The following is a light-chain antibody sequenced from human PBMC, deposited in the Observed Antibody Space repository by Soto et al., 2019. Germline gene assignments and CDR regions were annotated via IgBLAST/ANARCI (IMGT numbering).Light chain of an antibody. V-gene: IGKV4-1*01. Sequence: DIVMIQSPESLAVSLGERATFTCKSSQSVLYSSDNKNYLAWYRKKPGQHPKLLIYWASTRESGVPDRFSGSGSGTDFNLTISRLQAEEVAVYECQQYYSTTITFGQGTRLEIK. CDR3: QQYYSTTIT. J-gene: IGKJ5*01. CDR2: WAS. CDR1: QSVLYSSDNKNY.